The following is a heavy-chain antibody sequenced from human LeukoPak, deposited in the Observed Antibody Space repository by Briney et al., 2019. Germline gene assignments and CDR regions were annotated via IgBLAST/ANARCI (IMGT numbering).Heavy chain of an antibody. J-gene: IGHJ2*01. V-gene: IGHV4-39*01. D-gene: IGHD6-19*01. Sequence: SETLSLTCTVSGGSISSSSYYWGWIRQPPGKGLEWIGSIYYSGSTYYNPSLKSRVTISVDTSKNQFSLKLSSVTAADTAVYYCARHISSGWPSKVGWYFDLWGRGTLVTVSS. CDR2: IYYSGST. CDR3: ARHISSGWPSKVGWYFDL. CDR1: GGSISSSSYY.